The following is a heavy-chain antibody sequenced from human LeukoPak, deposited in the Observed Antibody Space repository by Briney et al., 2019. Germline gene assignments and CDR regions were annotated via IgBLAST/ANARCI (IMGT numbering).Heavy chain of an antibody. CDR1: GFTFSSYW. D-gene: IGHD1-14*01. CDR2: INSDGSST. V-gene: IGHV3-74*01. Sequence: GGSLRLSCEASGFTFSSYWMHWVRQVPGKGLVWVSRINSDGSSTSYAGSVKGRFTISRDNGKNTLYLQMNSLRAEDTAVYYCATGQGHGMDVWGQGTTVTVSS. CDR3: ATGQGHGMDV. J-gene: IGHJ6*02.